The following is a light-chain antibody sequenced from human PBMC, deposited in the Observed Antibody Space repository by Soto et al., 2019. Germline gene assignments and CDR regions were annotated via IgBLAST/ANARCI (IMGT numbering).Light chain of an antibody. CDR2: VDS. CDR3: QSYDSSLSSSV. Sequence: QAVVTQPPSVSGAPGQRVTISCTGSSSNIGAGYDVHWYQQLPGTAPKLLIYVDSNRPSGVPDRFSGSKSGTSASLAITGLQAEDEADYYCQSYDSSLSSSVFGGGTKVTVL. J-gene: IGLJ2*01. V-gene: IGLV1-40*01. CDR1: SSNIGAGYD.